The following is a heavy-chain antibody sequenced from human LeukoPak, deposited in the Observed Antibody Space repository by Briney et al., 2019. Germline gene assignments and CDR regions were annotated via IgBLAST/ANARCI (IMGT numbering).Heavy chain of an antibody. Sequence: SQTLSLTCTVSGASISSGDYYWSWIRQPPGNGLEWIGYIYYGGRTYYNPSLKSRVTVSLDTSKNQFSLKLNSVTAADTAVYYCAREYYYGSGSARAFDLWGRGTLVTVSS. CDR1: GASISSGDYY. V-gene: IGHV4-30-4*01. CDR2: IYYGGRT. D-gene: IGHD3-10*01. J-gene: IGHJ4*02. CDR3: AREYYYGSGSARAFDL.